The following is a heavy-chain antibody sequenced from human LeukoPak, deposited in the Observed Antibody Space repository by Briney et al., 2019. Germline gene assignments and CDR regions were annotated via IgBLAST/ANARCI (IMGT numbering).Heavy chain of an antibody. J-gene: IGHJ4*02. Sequence: TPSETLSLTCTVSGGSMSSYFWSLIRQPPGEGLGLIGNIYYSGSTKYNPSLKSRVTISVDTSKNQFSLKLSSVTAADTAVYYCARGARAGYNLEPFDYWGQGTLVTVSS. CDR1: GGSMSSYF. D-gene: IGHD5-24*01. V-gene: IGHV4-59*08. CDR2: IYYSGST. CDR3: ARGARAGYNLEPFDY.